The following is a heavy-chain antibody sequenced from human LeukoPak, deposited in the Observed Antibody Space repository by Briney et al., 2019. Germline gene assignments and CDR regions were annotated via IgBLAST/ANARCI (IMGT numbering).Heavy chain of an antibody. CDR1: GGSISSYY. Sequence: SETLSLTCTVSGGSISSYYWSWIRQPPGKGLEWIGYINYSGSTNYNPSLKSRVTISVDTSKNQFSLKLTSVTAADTAVYYCARAKDDSSGYYLYYFDYWGQGTLVTVSS. V-gene: IGHV4-59*08. CDR3: ARAKDDSSGYYLYYFDY. J-gene: IGHJ4*02. CDR2: INYSGST. D-gene: IGHD3-22*01.